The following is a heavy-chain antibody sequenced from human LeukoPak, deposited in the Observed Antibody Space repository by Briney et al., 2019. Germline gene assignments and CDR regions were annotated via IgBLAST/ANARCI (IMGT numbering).Heavy chain of an antibody. Sequence: SETLSLTCTVSGGSISSYYWSWIRQPPGKGLEWIGYIYYSGSTNYNPSLKSRVTISVDTSKNQFSLKLSSVTAADTAVYYCARDSTGYWYFDLWGRGTLVSVSS. CDR2: IYYSGST. V-gene: IGHV4-59*01. CDR3: ARDSTGYWYFDL. J-gene: IGHJ2*01. CDR1: GGSISSYY. D-gene: IGHD3-3*02.